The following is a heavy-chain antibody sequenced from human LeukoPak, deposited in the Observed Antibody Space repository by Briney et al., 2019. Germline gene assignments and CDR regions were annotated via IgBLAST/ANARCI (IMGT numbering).Heavy chain of an antibody. J-gene: IGHJ4*02. Sequence: ASVKVSCKASGYTFTGYYMHWVRQAPGQGLEWMGWINPNSGGTNYAQKFQGWVTMTRDTSISTAYMELSRLRSDDTAVYYCARTMYSSSWYVLDYWGQGTLVTVSP. D-gene: IGHD6-13*01. V-gene: IGHV1-2*04. CDR1: GYTFTGYY. CDR3: ARTMYSSSWYVLDY. CDR2: INPNSGGT.